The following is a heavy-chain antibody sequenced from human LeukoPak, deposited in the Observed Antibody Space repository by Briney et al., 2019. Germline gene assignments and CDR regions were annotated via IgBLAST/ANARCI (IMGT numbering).Heavy chain of an antibody. Sequence: ASVKVSCKASGYNFANYGINWVRQAPGQGLEWEGWVSAYNGDRIYAQNFQDRVTMITDASTSTPYMELRSLTSDDTAVYYCARGAGWLAYYDSWGQGTLVTVSS. CDR3: ARGAGWLAYYDS. V-gene: IGHV1-18*01. CDR2: VSAYNGDR. D-gene: IGHD5-12*01. J-gene: IGHJ4*02. CDR1: GYNFANYG.